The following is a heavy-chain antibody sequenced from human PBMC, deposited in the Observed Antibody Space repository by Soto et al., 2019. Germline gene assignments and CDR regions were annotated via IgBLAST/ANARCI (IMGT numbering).Heavy chain of an antibody. CDR1: GFTFSSYG. D-gene: IGHD5-18*01. CDR2: ISYDGSNK. J-gene: IGHJ4*02. Sequence: QVPLVESGGGVVQPGRSLRLSCAASGFTFSSYGMHWVRQAPGKGLEWVAVISYDGSNKYYADSVKGRFTISRDNSKNTLYLQMNSLRAEDTAVYYCAKPYRGYSYVQFDYWGQGTLVTVSS. CDR3: AKPYRGYSYVQFDY. V-gene: IGHV3-30*18.